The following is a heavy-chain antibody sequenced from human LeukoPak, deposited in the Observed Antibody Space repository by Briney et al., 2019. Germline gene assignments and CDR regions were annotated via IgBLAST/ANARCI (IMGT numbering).Heavy chain of an antibody. CDR3: AKDHAGGWSGYSDY. CDR1: GFSFSTYG. J-gene: IGHJ4*02. Sequence: PGRSLRLSCAASGFSFSTYGMDWVRQAPGKGLEWGAVIWHDASADFYGYSVKGRFSISRDDSRNTVYLQMHSMRADDTALYYCAKDHAGGWSGYSDYWGQGTLVTVSS. D-gene: IGHD6-19*01. V-gene: IGHV3-33*06. CDR2: IWHDASAD.